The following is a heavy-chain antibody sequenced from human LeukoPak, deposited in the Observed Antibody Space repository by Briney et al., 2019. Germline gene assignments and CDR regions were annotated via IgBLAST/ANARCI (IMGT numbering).Heavy chain of an antibody. J-gene: IGHJ4*02. D-gene: IGHD3-22*01. Sequence: GGSLRLSCAASGFTFSSYAMSWVRQAPGKGLEWVSSISGSGGFTYYADSVRGRFTISRDNSKNTLYLQMSSLRAEDAAVYYCAKDGNYDSSGYSFYSDYWGQGTPVTVSS. V-gene: IGHV3-23*01. CDR1: GFTFSSYA. CDR3: AKDGNYDSSGYSFYSDY. CDR2: ISGSGGFT.